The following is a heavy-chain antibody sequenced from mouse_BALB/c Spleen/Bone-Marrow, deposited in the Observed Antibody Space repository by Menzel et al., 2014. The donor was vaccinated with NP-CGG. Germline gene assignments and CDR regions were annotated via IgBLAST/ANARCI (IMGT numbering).Heavy chain of an antibody. D-gene: IGHD3-1*01. CDR2: IYPYNGGT. Sequence: EVHLVESGPELVKPGASVKISCKASGYTFTDYNMHWVKQSHGKSLEWIGYIYPYNGGTGYNQKFKSKATLTVDNSSSTAYMELRSLTSEDSAVYYCARSGVPYAMDYWGQGTSVTVSS. V-gene: IGHV1S29*02. CDR3: ARSGVPYAMDY. CDR1: GYTFTDYN. J-gene: IGHJ4*01.